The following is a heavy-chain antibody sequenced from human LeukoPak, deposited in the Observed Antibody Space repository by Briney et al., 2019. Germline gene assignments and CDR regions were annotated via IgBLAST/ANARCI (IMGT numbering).Heavy chain of an antibody. J-gene: IGHJ4*02. Sequence: GGSLRLSCAASGFTFDDYGMSWVRQAPGKGLEWVSVSYTGGNTHYADSVKGRFTLSRDNSKNTVYLQMNSLRVEDTAMYYCASISDLLYYFDSWGQGTLVTVSS. CDR3: ASISDLLYYFDS. CDR1: GFTFDDYG. CDR2: SYTGGNT. V-gene: IGHV3-66*01.